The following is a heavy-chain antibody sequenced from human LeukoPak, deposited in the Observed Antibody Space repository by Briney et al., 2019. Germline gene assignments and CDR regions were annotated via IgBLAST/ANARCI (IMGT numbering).Heavy chain of an antibody. CDR3: TRGYDNTAYGPQVI. CDR2: INSDGSST. V-gene: IGHV3-74*01. J-gene: IGHJ3*02. CDR1: GFTFSSYW. Sequence: GGSLRLSCAASGFTFSSYWMHWVRQAPGKGLVWVSRINSDGSSTSYADSVKGRFTVSRDNAKNALYLQMNSLRAEDTAVYYCTRGYDNTAYGPQVIWGQGTMVTVSS. D-gene: IGHD3-22*01.